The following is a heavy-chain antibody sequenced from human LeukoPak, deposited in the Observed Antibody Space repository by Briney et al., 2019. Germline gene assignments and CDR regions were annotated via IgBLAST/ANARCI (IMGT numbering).Heavy chain of an antibody. CDR2: IHHGGTT. CDR3: ARESPPADY. Sequence: SETLSLTCAVSGYSIKSDYFWAWIRQPPGKGPEWIGSIHHGGTTYYNPSLKNRVTISVDTSKNQFSLKLSAVTAADTAVFYCARESPPADYWGQGTLVTVSS. CDR1: GYSIKSDYF. V-gene: IGHV4-38-2*01. J-gene: IGHJ4*02.